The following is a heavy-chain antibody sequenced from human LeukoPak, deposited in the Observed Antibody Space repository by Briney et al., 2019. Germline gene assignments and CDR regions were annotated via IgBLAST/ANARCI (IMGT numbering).Heavy chain of an antibody. Sequence: GRSLRLSCAASGFTFSSYGMHWVRQAPGKGLEWVAVIWYDGNNKYYVDSVKGRFTISRDNSKNTLYLQMNSLRAEDTAVYYCARDHAFSPDYWGQGTLVTVSP. J-gene: IGHJ4*02. D-gene: IGHD2/OR15-2a*01. CDR1: GFTFSSYG. CDR2: IWYDGNNK. V-gene: IGHV3-33*01. CDR3: ARDHAFSPDY.